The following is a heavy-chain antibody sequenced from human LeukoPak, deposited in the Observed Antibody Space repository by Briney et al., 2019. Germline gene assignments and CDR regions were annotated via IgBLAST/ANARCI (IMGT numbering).Heavy chain of an antibody. Sequence: PGGSLRLSCAASGFTFSSYAMSWVRQAPGKGLEWVSAISGSGGSTYYADSVKGRFTISRDNSKNTLYLQMNSLRAEDTAVYYCAKDVAAASRYYYYYGMDVWGQGTTVTVSS. CDR2: ISGSGGST. J-gene: IGHJ6*02. D-gene: IGHD6-13*01. CDR1: GFTFSSYA. V-gene: IGHV3-23*01. CDR3: AKDVAAASRYYYYYGMDV.